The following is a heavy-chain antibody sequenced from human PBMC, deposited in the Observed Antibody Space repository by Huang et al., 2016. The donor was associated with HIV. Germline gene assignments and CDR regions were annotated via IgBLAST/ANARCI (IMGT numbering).Heavy chain of an antibody. CDR2: ISKDGRNN. CDR1: GFPFNNHA. J-gene: IGHJ3*02. Sequence: QVQLVESGGGVVQPGRSLRLSCAASGFPFNNHAMHWVRQAPGKGLDWVAVISKDGRNNYYADSVKGRFTISRDSSKSTLFLHMTSLRTEDTAVYYCARAKDTWDAYDIWGQGTMVIVSS. V-gene: IGHV3-30*04. CDR3: ARAKDTWDAYDI. D-gene: IGHD5-18*01.